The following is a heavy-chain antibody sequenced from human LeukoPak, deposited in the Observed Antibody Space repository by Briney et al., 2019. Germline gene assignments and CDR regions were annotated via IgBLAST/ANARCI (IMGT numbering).Heavy chain of an antibody. D-gene: IGHD3-22*01. J-gene: IGHJ4*02. CDR1: GGSISSFF. CDR3: ARHVAPDKDYFDY. V-gene: IGHV4-59*08. Sequence: SETLSLTCTVSGGSISSFFWSWIRQPPGKGLEWIGYLSYSGTTNYNPSLKSRVAISVDTSKNQFSLKLSSVTAADTAVYHCARHVAPDKDYFDYWGQGTLVTVSS. CDR2: LSYSGTT.